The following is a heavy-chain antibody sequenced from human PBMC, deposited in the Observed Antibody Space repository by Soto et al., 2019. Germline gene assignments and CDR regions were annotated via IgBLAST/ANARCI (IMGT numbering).Heavy chain of an antibody. V-gene: IGHV3-9*01. D-gene: IGHD6-19*01. CDR3: AEERSIAVAGFDY. CDR1: GFTFDDYA. Sequence: EVQLVESGGGLVQPGRSLRLSCAASGFTFDDYAMHWVRQAPGKGLEWVSGISWNSGSIGYADSVKGRFTISRDNAKNSLYLQMNSLRAEDTALYYCAEERSIAVAGFDYWGQGTLVTVSS. CDR2: ISWNSGSI. J-gene: IGHJ4*02.